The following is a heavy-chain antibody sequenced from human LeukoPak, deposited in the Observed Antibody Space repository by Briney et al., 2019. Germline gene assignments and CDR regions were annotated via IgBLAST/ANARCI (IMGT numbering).Heavy chain of an antibody. J-gene: IGHJ4*02. CDR2: ISYDGSNK. D-gene: IGHD6-13*01. CDR3: AKGGIAAAGFDY. CDR1: GFTFSSYG. V-gene: IGHV3-30*18. Sequence: GGSLRLSCAASGFTFSSYGMHWVRQAPGKGLEWVAVISYDGSNKYYADSVKGRFTISRDNSKNTLYLQMNSLRAGDTAVYYCAKGGIAAAGFDYWGQGTLVTVSS.